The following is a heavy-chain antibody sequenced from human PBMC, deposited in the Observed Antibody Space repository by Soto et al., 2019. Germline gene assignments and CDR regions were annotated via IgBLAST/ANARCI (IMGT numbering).Heavy chain of an antibody. J-gene: IGHJ6*02. D-gene: IGHD6-6*01. V-gene: IGHV1-2*04. Sequence: ASVKVSCKASGYTFTGYYMHWVRQAPGQGLEWMGWINPNSGGTNYAQKFQGWVTMTRDTSISTAYMELSRLRSDDTAVYYCARDPGYSSSGYYYYGMDVWGRGTTVTVSS. CDR3: ARDPGYSSSGYYYYGMDV. CDR2: INPNSGGT. CDR1: GYTFTGYY.